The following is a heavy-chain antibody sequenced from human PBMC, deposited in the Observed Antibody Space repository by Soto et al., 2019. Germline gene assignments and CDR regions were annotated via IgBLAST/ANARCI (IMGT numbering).Heavy chain of an antibody. Sequence: PGGSLRLSCAASGFTVSSNYMSLVRQAPGKGLEWVSVIYSGGSTYYADSVKGRFTISRDNSKNTLYLQMNSLRAEDTAVYYCALYCGGDCLAPYYYYGMDVWGQGTTVTVSS. J-gene: IGHJ6*02. CDR3: ALYCGGDCLAPYYYYGMDV. D-gene: IGHD2-21*02. CDR1: GFTVSSNY. V-gene: IGHV3-53*01. CDR2: IYSGGST.